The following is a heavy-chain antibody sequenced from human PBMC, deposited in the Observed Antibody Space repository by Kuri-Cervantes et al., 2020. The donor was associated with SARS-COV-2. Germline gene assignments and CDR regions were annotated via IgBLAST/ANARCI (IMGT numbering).Heavy chain of an antibody. D-gene: IGHD3-3*01. CDR1: GFTFSNYA. Sequence: GGSLRFSCEASGFTFSNYAMPWVRQAPDKGLEWVAFIWHNGSNKYYVDSVKGRFTISRDNAKNLLFLQMNSLRVEDTAIYYCARSSSRSYDFASGLRVTPTDFWGQGTLVTVSS. CDR2: IWHNGSNK. CDR3: ARSSSRSYDFASGLRVTPTDF. J-gene: IGHJ4*02. V-gene: IGHV3-33*01.